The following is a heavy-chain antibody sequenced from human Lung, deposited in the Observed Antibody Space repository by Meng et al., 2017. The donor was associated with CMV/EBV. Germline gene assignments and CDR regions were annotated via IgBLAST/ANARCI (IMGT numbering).Heavy chain of an antibody. J-gene: IGHJ6*02. V-gene: IGHV3-53*01. CDR2: IYSGGGT. Sequence: SCFTVSSNSMNWVRQAPGKGLEWVSLIYSGGGTYYADSVKGRFTISRDNFKNTLYLQMNSLRAEDTAVYSCARVLTANHYYGMDVWGQGPTVTVSS. CDR1: CFTVSSNS. CDR3: ARVLTANHYYGMDV. D-gene: IGHD5-18*01.